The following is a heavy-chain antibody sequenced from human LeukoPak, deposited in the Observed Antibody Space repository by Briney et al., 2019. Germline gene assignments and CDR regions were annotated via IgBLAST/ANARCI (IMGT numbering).Heavy chain of an antibody. V-gene: IGHV1-2*02. CDR3: ARDLLWDDSSGHTPYYFDY. CDR1: GYTFTGYY. D-gene: IGHD3-22*01. Sequence: ASVKVSCKASGYTFTGYYMHWVRQAPGQGLEWMGWINPNSGGTNYAQKSQGRVTMTRDTSISTAYMELSRLRSDDTAVYYCARDLLWDDSSGHTPYYFDYWGQGTLVTVSS. J-gene: IGHJ4*02. CDR2: INPNSGGT.